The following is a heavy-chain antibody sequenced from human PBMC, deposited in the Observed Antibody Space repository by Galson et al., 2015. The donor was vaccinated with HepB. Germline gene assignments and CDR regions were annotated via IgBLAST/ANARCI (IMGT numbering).Heavy chain of an antibody. CDR2: ISSNGGGT. CDR3: VRRGVGHCSGATCHLDY. CDR1: GFIFSSYA. V-gene: IGHV3-64D*06. Sequence: SLRLSCAASGFIFSSYAMHWVRQAPGKGLEYVSAISSNGGGTYYADYVKGRFTISRDNSKNTLYLQMSSLRPEDTAVYYCVRRGVGHCSGATCHLDYWGQGTLVTVSS. J-gene: IGHJ4*02. D-gene: IGHD2-15*01.